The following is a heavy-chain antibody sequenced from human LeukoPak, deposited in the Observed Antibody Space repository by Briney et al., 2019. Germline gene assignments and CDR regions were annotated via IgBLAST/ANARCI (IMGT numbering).Heavy chain of an antibody. D-gene: IGHD6-25*01. CDR1: GGIFSRYA. CDR2: LVPIFGTP. CDR3: ARGYSSEEAFDI. Sequence: SVKVSCKASGGIFSRYAISWVRQVPGQGLEWMGGLVPIFGTPNYAQKFQGRVTMTRNTSISTAYMELSSLRSEDTAVYYCARGYSSEEAFDIWGQGTMVTVSS. J-gene: IGHJ3*02. V-gene: IGHV1-69*05.